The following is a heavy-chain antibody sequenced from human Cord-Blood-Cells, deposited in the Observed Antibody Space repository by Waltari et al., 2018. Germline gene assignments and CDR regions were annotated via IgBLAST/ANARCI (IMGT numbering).Heavy chain of an antibody. D-gene: IGHD2-2*01. CDR1: GGSTSSSSYY. CDR3: ATASPLCSSTSCYYYYGMDV. V-gene: IGHV4-39*01. Sequence: QLQLQESGPGLVKPSETLSLTCTVSGGSTSSSSYYWGWIRQPPGKGLEWIGSIYYSGSTYYNPSLKSRVTISVDTSKNQFSLKLSSVTAADTAVYYCATASPLCSSTSCYYYYGMDVWGQGTTVTVSS. CDR2: IYYSGST. J-gene: IGHJ6*02.